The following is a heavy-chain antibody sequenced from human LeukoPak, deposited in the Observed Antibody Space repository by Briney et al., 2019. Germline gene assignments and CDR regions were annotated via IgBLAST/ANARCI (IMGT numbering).Heavy chain of an antibody. D-gene: IGHD4-17*01. CDR2: INGGHYPT. CDR3: TRDPNGDYVGAFDS. V-gene: IGHV3-23*01. J-gene: IGHJ5*01. Sequence: GGSLRLSCAASGFAFSSYAMSWVRQAPGKGLEWVSSINGGHYPTYNTDSVKGRFTISRDNSKNTLYLQMNSLRADDTAVYYCTRDPNGDYVGAFDSWGQGTLVTVSS. CDR1: GFAFSSYA.